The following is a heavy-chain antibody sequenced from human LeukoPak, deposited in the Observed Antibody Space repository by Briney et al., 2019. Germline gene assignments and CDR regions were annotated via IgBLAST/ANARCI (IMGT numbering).Heavy chain of an antibody. D-gene: IGHD3-10*01. CDR1: GGSFSGYY. V-gene: IGHV4-34*01. J-gene: IGHJ4*02. CDR2: INHSGST. Sequence: SETLSLTCAVYGGSFSGYYWSWIRQPPGKGLEWIGEINHSGSTNYNPSLKSRVTISVDTSKNQFPLKLSSVTAADTAVYYCARGPGSGSKPYYFDYWGQGTLVTVSS. CDR3: ARGPGSGSKPYYFDY.